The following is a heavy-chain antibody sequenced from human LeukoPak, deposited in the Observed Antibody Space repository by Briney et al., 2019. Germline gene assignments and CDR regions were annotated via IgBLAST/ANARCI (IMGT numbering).Heavy chain of an antibody. Sequence: VASVKVSCKVSGYTLTELSMHWVRQAPGKGLEWMGGFDPEDGETIYAQKFQGRVTMTRDTSTSTVYMELSSLRSEDTAVYYCAESGYSSGWPKFDYWGQGTLVTVSS. CDR1: GYTLTELS. J-gene: IGHJ4*02. D-gene: IGHD6-19*01. CDR3: AESGYSSGWPKFDY. V-gene: IGHV1-24*01. CDR2: FDPEDGET.